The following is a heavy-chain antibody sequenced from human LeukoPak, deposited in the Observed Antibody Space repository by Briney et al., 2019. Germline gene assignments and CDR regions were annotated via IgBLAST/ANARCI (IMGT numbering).Heavy chain of an antibody. CDR3: ARPAPSRITIFGVVTPGAFDI. CDR2: MNPNSGNT. J-gene: IGHJ3*02. Sequence: ASVKVSCKASGYTFTSYDINWVRQATGQGLEWMGWMNPNSGNTGYAQKFQGRVTITRKTSISTAYMELSSLRSEDTAVYYCARPAPSRITIFGVVTPGAFDIWGQGTMVTVSS. D-gene: IGHD3-3*01. V-gene: IGHV1-8*03. CDR1: GYTFTSYD.